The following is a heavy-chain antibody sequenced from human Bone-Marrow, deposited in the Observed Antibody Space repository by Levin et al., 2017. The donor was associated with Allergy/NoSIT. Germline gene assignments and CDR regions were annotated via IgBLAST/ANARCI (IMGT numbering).Heavy chain of an antibody. CDR2: MSYDGSIE. V-gene: IGHV3-30-3*01. CDR3: ARADGGNSYGYFFDY. Sequence: GESLKISCAASGFTFSSFPIHWVRQAPGKRLEWVAVMSYDGSIEDYADSVKGRFTISRDKSKNTLFLQMNSLRREDTAVYYCARADGGNSYGYFFDYWGQGTLVTVSS. CDR1: GFTFSSFP. J-gene: IGHJ4*02. D-gene: IGHD4-23*01.